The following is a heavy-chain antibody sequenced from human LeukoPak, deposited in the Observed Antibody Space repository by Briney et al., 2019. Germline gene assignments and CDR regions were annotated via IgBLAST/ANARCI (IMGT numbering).Heavy chain of an antibody. D-gene: IGHD2-15*01. V-gene: IGHV3-30*04. CDR3: ARDLLDGSPY. CDR2: IPYDGSNK. J-gene: IGHJ4*02. CDR1: GFTFSSYA. Sequence: GGSLRLSCAASGFTFSSYAMHWVRQAPGKGLEWVAVIPYDGSNKYYADSVKGRFTISRDNSKNTLYLQMDSLRAEDTAVYYCARDLLDGSPYWGQGTLVTVSS.